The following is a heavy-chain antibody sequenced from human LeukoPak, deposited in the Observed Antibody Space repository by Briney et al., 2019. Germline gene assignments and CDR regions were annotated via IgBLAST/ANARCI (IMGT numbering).Heavy chain of an antibody. CDR3: ATAIFGVVTKPYYFDY. D-gene: IGHD3-3*01. CDR1: GYTLTELS. Sequence: ASVKISCKVSGYTLTELSMHWVRRAPGKGLEWMGGFDPEDGETIYAQKFQGRVTMTEDTSTDTAYMELSSLRSEDTAVYYCATAIFGVVTKPYYFDYWGQGTLVTVSS. V-gene: IGHV1-24*01. J-gene: IGHJ4*02. CDR2: FDPEDGET.